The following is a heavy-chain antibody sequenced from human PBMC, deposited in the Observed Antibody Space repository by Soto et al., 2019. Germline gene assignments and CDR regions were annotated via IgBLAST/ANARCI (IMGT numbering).Heavy chain of an antibody. D-gene: IGHD3-22*01. CDR2: INHSGST. Sequence: PSETLSLTSTVVGGFINTNGYYWSRILQHPGKGLEGIGEINHSGSTNYNPTLKRRITISEDTSKNQCCLKLSYVTDADTAVYYCASPYYYDSSGYYFDYWRQRTMVIVAS. J-gene: IGHJ4*02. CDR1: GGFINTNGYY. V-gene: IGHV4-34*01. CDR3: ASPYYYDSSGYYFDY.